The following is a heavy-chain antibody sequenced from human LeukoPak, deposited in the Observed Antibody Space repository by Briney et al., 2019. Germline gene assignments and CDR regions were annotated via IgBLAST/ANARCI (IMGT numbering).Heavy chain of an antibody. V-gene: IGHV4-39*01. CDR3: VRRVAGSSYRDY. J-gene: IGHJ4*02. CDR1: GGSISSSRHY. CDR2: ILYSGST. D-gene: IGHD3-22*01. Sequence: SETLSLTCTVFGGSISSSRHYWGWIRQPPGKGLEWIGNILYSGSTNYNPSLKSRVTISVDTSKNQFSLKLSSVTAADTADYYCVRRVAGSSYRDYWGQGTLVTVSS.